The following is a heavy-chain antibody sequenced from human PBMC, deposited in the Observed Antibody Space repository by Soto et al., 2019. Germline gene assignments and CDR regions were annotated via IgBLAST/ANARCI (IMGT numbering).Heavy chain of an antibody. CDR2: ISAYNGNT. CDR3: ARLGIEYSSPSFPY. Sequence: ASVKVSCKASGYTFTSDGISWVRQATGQGLEWMGWISAYNGNTNYAQKLQGRVTMTTDTSTSTAYMELRSLRSDDTAVYYCARLGIEYSSPSFPYWGQGTLVIGSS. J-gene: IGHJ4*02. CDR1: GYTFTSDG. V-gene: IGHV1-18*01. D-gene: IGHD6-6*01.